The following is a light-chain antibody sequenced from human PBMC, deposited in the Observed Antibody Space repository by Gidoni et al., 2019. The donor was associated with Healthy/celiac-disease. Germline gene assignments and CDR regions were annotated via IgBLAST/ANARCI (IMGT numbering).Light chain of an antibody. Sequence: QSALTQPAPASWSPGQSITISCTGTSSDVGGYNYVSWYQQHPGKATKLMIYDVSNRPSGVSNRFSGSKSGNTASLTISGLQAEDEADYYCSSYTSSSTLVFGTGTKVTVL. V-gene: IGLV2-14*01. J-gene: IGLJ1*01. CDR3: SSYTSSSTLV. CDR1: SSDVGGYNY. CDR2: DVS.